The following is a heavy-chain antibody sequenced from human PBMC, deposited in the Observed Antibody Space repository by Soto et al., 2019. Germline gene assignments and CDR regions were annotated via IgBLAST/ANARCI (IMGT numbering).Heavy chain of an antibody. D-gene: IGHD3-16*01. CDR3: ARGGQAPYYYNGSDV. J-gene: IGHJ6*04. Sequence: QVQVVQAGDEVKKPGASVKVSCKASGYTFTNYGFSWVRQAPGQGLEWMGWISGYNGNTKYAEKFQGRVTMTTDTSTSTAHMELRSLRSDDTAVYYWARGGQAPYYYNGSDVWSEVTAFTVAS. CDR2: ISGYNGNT. CDR1: GYTFTNYG. V-gene: IGHV1-18*01.